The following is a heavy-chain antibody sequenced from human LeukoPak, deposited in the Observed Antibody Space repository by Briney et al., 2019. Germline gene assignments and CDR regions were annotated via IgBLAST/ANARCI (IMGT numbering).Heavy chain of an antibody. V-gene: IGHV3-20*04. CDR3: ARGLSHEGFDY. J-gene: IGHJ4*02. CDR1: GFTFDDYG. CDR2: ISWSGGGT. Sequence: GGSLRLSCAASGFTFDDYGMSWVRQAPGKGLEWVSGISWSGGGTGHADSVKGRFTISRDNAKNSLFLQMNSLRAEDTAFYYCARGLSHEGFDYWGQGTLVTVSS. D-gene: IGHD3-16*02.